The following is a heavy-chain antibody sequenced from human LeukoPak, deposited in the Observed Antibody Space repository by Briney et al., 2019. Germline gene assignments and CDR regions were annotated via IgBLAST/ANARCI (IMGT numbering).Heavy chain of an antibody. D-gene: IGHD1-1*01. J-gene: IGHJ5*02. CDR3: ARGYERRFDP. CDR2: TYYRSKYYN. Sequence: SQTLSLTCAISGDSVSSNSATWNWIRQSPSRXXXWLGRTYYRSKYYNEYAVSVKSRITINPDTSRNQFYLQLNSVTPEDTAVYYCARGYERRFDPWGQGTLVTVSS. V-gene: IGHV6-1*01. CDR1: GDSVSSNSAT.